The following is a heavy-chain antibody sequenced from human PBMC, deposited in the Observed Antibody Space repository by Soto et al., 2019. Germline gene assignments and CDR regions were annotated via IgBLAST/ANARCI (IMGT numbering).Heavy chain of an antibody. CDR3: AKYTGNTWDTYLFDH. V-gene: IGHV3-23*01. CDR1: GLTFSAYS. D-gene: IGHD1-26*01. CDR2: ISGLGGST. J-gene: IGHJ4*02. Sequence: EVQLLESGGGLVQPGGSLRLSCAASGLTFSAYSMSWVRKAPGKGLEWVSGISGLGGSTYYADSVKGRFTISRDNSRNTLFLHINSLRAEDTAVYHCAKYTGNTWDTYLFDHCGQGTLLTVSS.